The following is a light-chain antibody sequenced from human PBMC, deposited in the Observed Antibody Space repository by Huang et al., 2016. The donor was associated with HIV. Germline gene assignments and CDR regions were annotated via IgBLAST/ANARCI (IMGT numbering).Light chain of an antibody. CDR2: AAS. CDR1: QSISTY. V-gene: IGKV1-39*01. Sequence: DIQMTQSPSSLSASVGDRVTITCRASQSISTYLNWYQQKPGKAPKLLIYAASTLQSGGPSRVSGSGSGTDFTLTISSLQPEDVATYYCQQTYSTLTFGPGTKVDIK. CDR3: QQTYSTLT. J-gene: IGKJ3*01.